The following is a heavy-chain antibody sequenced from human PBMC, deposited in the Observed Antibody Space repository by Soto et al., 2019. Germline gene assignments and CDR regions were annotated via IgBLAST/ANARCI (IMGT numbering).Heavy chain of an antibody. V-gene: IGHV4-4*02. J-gene: IGHJ4*02. CDR2: IFHRGTS. CDR1: GGSITSNHW. CDR3: ASKYCPSTICYLFDN. Sequence: NPSETLSLTXSVSGGSITSNHWWSWVRQAPGKGLEWIGEIFHRGTSHHNPSLEMRVTLSVDKSKNQSSLMLTPVTAADTAVYHCASKYCPSTICYLFDNLGPGALLTVSS. D-gene: IGHD2-15*01.